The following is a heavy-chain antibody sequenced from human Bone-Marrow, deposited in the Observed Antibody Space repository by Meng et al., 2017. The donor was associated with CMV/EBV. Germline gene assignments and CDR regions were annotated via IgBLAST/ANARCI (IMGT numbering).Heavy chain of an antibody. Sequence: SETLSLTCTVYGGSFSGYYWTWIRQPPGKGMEWIGEINHSGSTNSNPSLKSRVTMSVDTSTNQFSLNLSSVNVADTAVYYCTRTEYDFWSGYFRPWGRGALVTVSS. CDR3: TRTEYDFWSGYFRP. CDR1: GGSFSGYY. V-gene: IGHV4-34*01. CDR2: INHSGST. D-gene: IGHD3-3*01. J-gene: IGHJ5*02.